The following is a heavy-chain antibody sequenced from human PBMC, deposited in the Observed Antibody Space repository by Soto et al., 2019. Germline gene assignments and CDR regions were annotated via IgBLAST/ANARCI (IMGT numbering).Heavy chain of an antibody. CDR1: GFTFSSYA. J-gene: IGHJ4*02. V-gene: IGHV3-23*01. D-gene: IGHD2-2*02. CDR2: ISGSGSST. Sequence: EVQLLESGGGLVQPGGSLRLSCAASGFTFSSYAMSWVRQAPGKGLEWVSAISGSGSSTYYADSVKGRFTISRDNSKNTLDLQMNILRGEDTAVYHCVKGSSAARPYYFEYWGQGTPVTVSS. CDR3: VKGSSAARPYYFEY.